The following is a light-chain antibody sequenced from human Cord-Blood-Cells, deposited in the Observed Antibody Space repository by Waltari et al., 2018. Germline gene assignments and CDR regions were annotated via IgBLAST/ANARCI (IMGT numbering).Light chain of an antibody. Sequence: DIQMTQSPSSLSASVGDRVTITCRASQSISSYLNWYQQKPGKAPQHLLYAASSLQSGVPSSVSGSGSGTDFPLTSRRLQPENFGTYYCQQSYSTPRTFGQGTKVEIK. V-gene: IGKV1-39*01. CDR3: QQSYSTPRT. J-gene: IGKJ1*01. CDR1: QSISSY. CDR2: AAS.